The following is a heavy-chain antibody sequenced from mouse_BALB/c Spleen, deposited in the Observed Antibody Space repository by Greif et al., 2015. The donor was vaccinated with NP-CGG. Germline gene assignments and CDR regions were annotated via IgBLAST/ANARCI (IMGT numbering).Heavy chain of an antibody. CDR1: GYTFTSYY. V-gene: IGHV1S56*01. J-gene: IGHJ4*01. Sequence: VQLQQSGPELVKPGASVRISCKASGYTFTSYYIHWVKQRPGQGLEWIGWIYPGNVNTKYNEKFKGKATLTADKSSSTAYMQLSSLTSEDSAVYFCAYYGSSYYAMDYWGQGTSVTVSS. D-gene: IGHD1-1*01. CDR3: AYYGSSYYAMDY. CDR2: IYPGNVNT.